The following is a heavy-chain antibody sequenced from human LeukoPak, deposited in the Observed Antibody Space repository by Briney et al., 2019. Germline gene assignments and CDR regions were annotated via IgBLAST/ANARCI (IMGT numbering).Heavy chain of an antibody. CDR2: IYHNGTL. CDR1: VGSISSGNW. J-gene: IGHJ6*02. CDR3: ATAPILRGEGGEHYKYGMDV. Sequence: SGTLSLTCAVSVGSISSGNWWTWVRQSPGKGLEWIGEIYHNGTLNYNPSLKSRFTISADSFKNHFSLKLTSVTAADTAVYYCATAPILRGEGGEHYKYGMDVWGQGTTVIVSS. D-gene: IGHD2-2*02. V-gene: IGHV4-4*02.